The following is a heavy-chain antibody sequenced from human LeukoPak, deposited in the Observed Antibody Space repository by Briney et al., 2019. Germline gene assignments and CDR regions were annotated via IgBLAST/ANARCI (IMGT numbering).Heavy chain of an antibody. CDR3: AKANGGLLSHYYGVDV. V-gene: IGHV3-30*02. CDR1: GFILSSYG. Sequence: GGSLRLSCAASGFILSSYGMRWLRQAPGKGPESVVLIRHDGTETYHADSVKGRFTISRDDSKSTFCLQMNSLRPEDTAVYYCAKANGGLLSHYYGVDVWGPGTPV. J-gene: IGHJ6*02. D-gene: IGHD3-10*01. CDR2: IRHDGTET.